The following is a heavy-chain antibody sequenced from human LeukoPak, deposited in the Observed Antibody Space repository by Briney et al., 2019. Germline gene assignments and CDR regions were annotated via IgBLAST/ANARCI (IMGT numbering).Heavy chain of an antibody. Sequence: GASVKVSCRASGYTFTGYYMHWVRQAPGQGLEWMGWNNPNSGGTNYAQKFQGRVTMTRDTSISTAYMELSRLRSDDTAVYYCAREYSYGMWTSDYWGQGTLVTVSS. J-gene: IGHJ4*02. D-gene: IGHD5-18*01. CDR3: AREYSYGMWTSDY. CDR2: NNPNSGGT. V-gene: IGHV1-2*02. CDR1: GYTFTGYY.